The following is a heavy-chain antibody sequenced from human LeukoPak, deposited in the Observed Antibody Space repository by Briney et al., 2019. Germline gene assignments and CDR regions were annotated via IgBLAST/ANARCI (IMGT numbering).Heavy chain of an antibody. CDR1: GFTFSSYG. CDR2: IWYDGSNK. D-gene: IGHD6-13*01. Sequence: GRSLRLSCAASGFTFSSYGMHWVRQAPGKGLEWVAVIWYDGSNKYYADSVKGRFTISRDNSKNTLYLQMNSLRAEDTAVYYCARDRSRDAFDIWGQGTMATVSS. CDR3: ARDRSRDAFDI. J-gene: IGHJ3*02. V-gene: IGHV3-33*01.